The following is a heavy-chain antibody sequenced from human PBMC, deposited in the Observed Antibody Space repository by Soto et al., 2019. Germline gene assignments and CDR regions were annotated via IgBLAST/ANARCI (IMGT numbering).Heavy chain of an antibody. CDR2: IIPLLNTP. CDR1: GGTFSRYA. D-gene: IGHD6-6*01. Sequence: QVQLVQSGAEVKKPGSSVKVSCRASGGTFSRYAVSWVRQAPGQRLEWMGVIIPLLNTPKYVEKFQGRVTITADASATTAYLELSSLTSEDTAVYYCARESSSPNYYYYGLDVWGEGTTVTVSS. V-gene: IGHV1-69*01. J-gene: IGHJ6*04. CDR3: ARESSSPNYYYYGLDV.